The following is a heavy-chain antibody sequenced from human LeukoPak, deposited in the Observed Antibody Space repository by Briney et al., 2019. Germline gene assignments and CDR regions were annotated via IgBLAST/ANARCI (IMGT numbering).Heavy chain of an antibody. V-gene: IGHV4-39*01. D-gene: IGHD6-13*01. J-gene: IGHJ4*02. CDR3: ARVARVGIVAAATPYFDY. CDR2: VYYNGRI. Sequence: PSETLSLTCTVSGGSISTSYSYWGWIRQPPGKGLEWFGVVYYNGRISYNPSLKSRVTISVDTSRNQFSLNVNSVAAADTAVYYCARVARVGIVAAATPYFDYWGQGTLITVSS. CDR1: GGSISTSYSY.